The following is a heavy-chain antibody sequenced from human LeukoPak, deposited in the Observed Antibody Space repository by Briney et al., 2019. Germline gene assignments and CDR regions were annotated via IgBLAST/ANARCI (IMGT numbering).Heavy chain of an antibody. V-gene: IGHV4-61*01. D-gene: IGHD3-22*01. Sequence: SETLSLTCTVSGGSVSSGSYYWSWIRQPPGKGLEWIGYIYYSGSTNYNPSLKSRVTISVDTSKNQSSLKLSSVTAADTAVYYCARDHAYYDSSGYFRPPSPHAFDIWGQGTMVTVSS. CDR1: GGSVSSGSYY. CDR2: IYYSGST. J-gene: IGHJ3*02. CDR3: ARDHAYYDSSGYFRPPSPHAFDI.